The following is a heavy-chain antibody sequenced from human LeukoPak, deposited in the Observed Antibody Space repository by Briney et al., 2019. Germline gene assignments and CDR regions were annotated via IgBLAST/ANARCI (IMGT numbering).Heavy chain of an antibody. Sequence: SQTLSLTCAVSGGSISSGGYSWSWIRQPPGKGLEWIGYIYHSGSTYYNPSLKSRVTISVDRSKNQFSLKLSSVTAADTAVYYCARDSGITEYYFDYWGQGTLVTVSS. CDR1: GGSISSGGYS. J-gene: IGHJ4*02. D-gene: IGHD3-10*01. CDR3: ARDSGITEYYFDY. V-gene: IGHV4-30-2*01. CDR2: IYHSGST.